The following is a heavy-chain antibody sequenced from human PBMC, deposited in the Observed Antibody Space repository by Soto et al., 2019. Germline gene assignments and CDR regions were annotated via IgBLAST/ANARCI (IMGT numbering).Heavy chain of an antibody. J-gene: IGHJ6*02. V-gene: IGHV4-30-2*01. CDR3: AREVVVVVAATHYYYGMDV. CDR1: GGSISSGGYS. CDR2: IYHSGST. Sequence: QLQLQESGSGLVKPSQTLSLTCAVSGGSISSGGYSWSWIRQPPGKGLEWIGYIYHSGSTSYNPSLKSRVTISVDRSKNQFSLKLSSVTAADTAVYYCAREVVVVVAATHYYYGMDVWGQGTTVTVSS. D-gene: IGHD2-15*01.